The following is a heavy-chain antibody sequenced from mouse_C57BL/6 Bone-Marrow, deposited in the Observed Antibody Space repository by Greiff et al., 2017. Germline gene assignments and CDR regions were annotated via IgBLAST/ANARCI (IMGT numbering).Heavy chain of an antibody. D-gene: IGHD1-1*01. CDR1: GFNIKDDY. J-gene: IGHJ3*01. CDR3: TTGSYYGSVFAY. CDR2: IDPENGDT. V-gene: IGHV14-4*01. Sequence: EVQLQQSGAELVRPGASVKLSCTASGFNIKDDYMHWVKQRPEQGLEWIGWIDPENGDTEYASKFQGKATITADTSSNTAYLQLSSLTSEDTAVYYCTTGSYYGSVFAYGGQGTLVTVSA.